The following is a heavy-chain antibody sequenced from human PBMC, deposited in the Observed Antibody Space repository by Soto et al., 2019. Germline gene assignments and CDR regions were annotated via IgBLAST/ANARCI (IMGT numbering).Heavy chain of an antibody. CDR2: IYWLDDH. V-gene: IGHV2-5*01. Sequence: QITLKESGPPLVRPAQTLTLNCAFSGFSITTTSMGVAWIRQPPGKALEWLALIYWLDDHRSSTSLKDRLTIAKDTSRRRVVLPVSNMNPEDTGTYFCPQAGDFDLLSFDHWGQGTLDTVAS. D-gene: IGHD2-15*01. CDR1: GFSITTTSMG. CDR3: PQAGDFDLLSFDH. J-gene: IGHJ4*02.